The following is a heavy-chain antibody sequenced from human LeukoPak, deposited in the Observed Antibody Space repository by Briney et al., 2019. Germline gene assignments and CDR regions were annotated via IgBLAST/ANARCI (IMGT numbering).Heavy chain of an antibody. CDR2: IYPGDSDT. J-gene: IGHJ3*02. Sequence: RGESLKISCKGSGYSFTSYWIGWVRQMPGKGLEWMGIIYPGDSDTRYSPSFQGQVTVSADKSISTAYLQWSSLKASDTAMYYCASRGSSGDYALAFDIWGQGTMVTVSS. V-gene: IGHV5-51*01. CDR1: GYSFTSYW. D-gene: IGHD4-17*01. CDR3: ASRGSSGDYALAFDI.